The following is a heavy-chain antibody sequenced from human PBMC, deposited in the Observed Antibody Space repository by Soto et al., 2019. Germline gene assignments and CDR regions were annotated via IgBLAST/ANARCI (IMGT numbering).Heavy chain of an antibody. Sequence: KTSETLSLTCTVSGGSISSGDYYWSWIRQPPGKGLEWIGYIYYSGSTYYNPSLKSRVTISVDTSKNQFSLKLSSVTAADTAVYYCARDPRGYSYGGGMDVWGQGTTVTVS. J-gene: IGHJ6*02. D-gene: IGHD5-18*01. CDR1: GGSISSGDYY. CDR2: IYYSGST. CDR3: ARDPRGYSYGGGMDV. V-gene: IGHV4-30-4*01.